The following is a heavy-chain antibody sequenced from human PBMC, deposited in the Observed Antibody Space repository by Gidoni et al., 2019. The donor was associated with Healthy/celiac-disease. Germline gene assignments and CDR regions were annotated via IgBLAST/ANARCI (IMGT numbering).Heavy chain of an antibody. J-gene: IGHJ4*02. CDR3: AQLVLDY. D-gene: IGHD6-13*01. Sequence: EVQLVESGGGLVQPGRSLRLSCTASGFTFGDYAMSWFRQAPGKGLEWVGFIRSKAYGGTTEYAASVKGRFTISRDDSKRIAYLQMNSLKTEDTAVYYCAQLVLDYWGQGTLVTVSS. CDR2: IRSKAYGGTT. V-gene: IGHV3-49*03. CDR1: GFTFGDYA.